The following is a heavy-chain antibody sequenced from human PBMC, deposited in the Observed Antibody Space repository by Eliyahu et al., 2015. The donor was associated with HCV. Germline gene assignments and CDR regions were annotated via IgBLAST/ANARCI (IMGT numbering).Heavy chain of an antibody. CDR1: GGSISSGGYS. V-gene: IGHV4-30-2*01. J-gene: IGHJ2*01. Sequence: QLQLQESGSGLVKPSQTVSLTCAVSGGSISSGGYSWSWIRQPPRKGLEWIGYVSHTGSTYYNPSLKSRLTISVDRSKNQFSLKLSSVTAADTAVYYCARAVGSGSYFYYYYFDLWGRGTLVTXSS. CDR2: VSHTGST. CDR3: ARAVGSGSYFYYYYFDL. D-gene: IGHD3-10*01.